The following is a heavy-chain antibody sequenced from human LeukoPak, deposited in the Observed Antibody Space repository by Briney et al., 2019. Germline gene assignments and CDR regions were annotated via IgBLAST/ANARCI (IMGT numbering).Heavy chain of an antibody. CDR3: ATRSLGTPR. CDR1: GYTVSDTY. CDR2: IYAGGGT. V-gene: IGHV3-66*01. D-gene: IGHD4-23*01. J-gene: IGHJ4*02. Sequence: GGSLRLSCAVSGYTVSDTYMSWVRQAPGKGLEWVSVIYAGGGTFYADSVKGRFTISRDNSKSTLFLQMNTLRAEDTAVYYCATRSLGTPRWGQGTLVTVSS.